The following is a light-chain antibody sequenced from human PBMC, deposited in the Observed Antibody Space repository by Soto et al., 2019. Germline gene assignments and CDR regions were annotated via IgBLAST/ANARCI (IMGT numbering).Light chain of an antibody. V-gene: IGKV1-39*01. Sequence: DIQMTQSPSSLSASVGERVTITCRASQSVRSNLNWYQQKPGQVPELLIYAASTLHAGVPSRFRGSGSGTDFTPTVSLLQPEDVATYHCQHTYRSPYTFGQGTKLEIE. CDR1: QSVRSN. CDR3: QHTYRSPYT. CDR2: AAS. J-gene: IGKJ2*01.